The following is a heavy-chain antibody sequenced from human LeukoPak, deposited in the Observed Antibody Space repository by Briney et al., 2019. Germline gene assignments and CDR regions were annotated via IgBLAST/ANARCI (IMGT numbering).Heavy chain of an antibody. Sequence: GESLKISCKGSGYSFTSYWIGWVRQMPGKGLEWMGIIYPGDSETRYRPSFQGQVTISADKSISTAYLQWSSLKASDTAMYYCARPAAGYCSSTSCSDAFDIWGQGTMVTVSS. J-gene: IGHJ3*02. CDR3: ARPAAGYCSSTSCSDAFDI. CDR2: IYPGDSET. CDR1: GYSFTSYW. D-gene: IGHD2-2*01. V-gene: IGHV5-51*01.